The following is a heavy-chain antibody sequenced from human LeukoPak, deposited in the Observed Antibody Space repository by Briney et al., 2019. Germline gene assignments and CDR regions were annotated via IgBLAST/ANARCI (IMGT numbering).Heavy chain of an antibody. CDR1: GGSISSYY. CDR2: IYYSGST. CDR3: ARVRYSSGWYEDY. Sequence: PSETLSLTCTVSGGSISSYYWSWIRQPPGKGLEWIGYIYYSGSTNYNPSLKSRVTISVDTSKNQFSLKLSSVTAADTAVYYCARVRYSSGWYEDYWGQGTLVTVSS. J-gene: IGHJ4*02. D-gene: IGHD6-19*01. V-gene: IGHV4-59*01.